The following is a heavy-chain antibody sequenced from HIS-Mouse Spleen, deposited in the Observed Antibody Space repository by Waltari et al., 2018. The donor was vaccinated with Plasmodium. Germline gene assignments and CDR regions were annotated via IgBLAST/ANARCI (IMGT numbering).Heavy chain of an antibody. V-gene: IGHV4-4*07. J-gene: IGHJ4*02. CDR3: ARGSGSFDY. Sequence: QVQLQESGPGLVKPSETLSLTCTVSGGSISSYYWSWIRQPAGKGLDWIGRIYTSGSTNYNPSLKSRVTMSVDTSKNQFALKLSSVTAADTAVYYCARGSGSFDYWGQGTLVTVSS. CDR1: GGSISSYY. CDR2: IYTSGST. D-gene: IGHD1-26*01.